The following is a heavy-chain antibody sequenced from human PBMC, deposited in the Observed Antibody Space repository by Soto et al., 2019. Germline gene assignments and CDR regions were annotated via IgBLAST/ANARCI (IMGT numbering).Heavy chain of an antibody. CDR2: ISAYNGNT. CDR3: AGARGVVPSVFDY. V-gene: IGHV1-18*01. D-gene: IGHD2-15*01. J-gene: IGHJ4*02. Sequence: QVQLVQSGAEVKKPGASVKVSCKASGYTFTSYGISWVRQAPGQGLEWMGWISAYNGNTNYAQKLQGRVTMTTDTPTSTAYMGLRSLRSDDTAVYYCAGARGVVPSVFDYWGQGTLVTVSS. CDR1: GYTFTSYG.